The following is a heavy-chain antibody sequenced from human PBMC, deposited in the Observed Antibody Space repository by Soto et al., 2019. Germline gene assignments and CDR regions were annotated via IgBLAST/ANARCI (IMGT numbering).Heavy chain of an antibody. J-gene: IGHJ4*02. CDR2: ISAYNGNT. V-gene: IGHV1-18*01. D-gene: IGHD3-10*01. CDR3: GRSVTMVGGFIIRETFDY. Sequence: QVQLVQSGAEVKKPGASVKVSSKASGYTFTSYGISWVRQAPGQGLEWMGWISAYNGNTNYAQKLQGRVTMTTDTSTSTAYMVLRSLRSENAAVYYCGRSVTMVGGFIIRETFDYWGQGTLVTVSS. CDR1: GYTFTSYG.